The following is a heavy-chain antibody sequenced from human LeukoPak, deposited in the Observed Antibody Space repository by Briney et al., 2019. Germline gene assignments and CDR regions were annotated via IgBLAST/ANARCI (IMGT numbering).Heavy chain of an antibody. D-gene: IGHD6-13*01. J-gene: IGHJ4*02. V-gene: IGHV3-48*03. CDR2: ISSSGSTI. CDR1: GFTFSSYE. Sequence: QSGGSLRLSCAASGFTFSSYEMNWVRQAPGKGLEWVSYISSSGSTIYYADSVKGRFTISRDNAKNSLYLQMNSLRAEDTAVYYCARVSRIAAAEPFDYWGQGTLVTVS. CDR3: ARVSRIAAAEPFDY.